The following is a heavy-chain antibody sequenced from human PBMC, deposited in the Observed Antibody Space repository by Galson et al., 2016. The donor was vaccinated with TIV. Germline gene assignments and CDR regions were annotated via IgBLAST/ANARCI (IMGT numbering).Heavy chain of an antibody. D-gene: IGHD3-22*01. V-gene: IGHV3-21*01. CDR2: ISSGSSYI. CDR3: ARTYYYDSSAYSFDAFDV. Sequence: SLRLSCAASGFSFSLSSMNWVRQAPGRGPEWVSSISSGSSYIYYADSVKGRFTISRDNAKNSLYLQMNSLRAEDTAVYYCARTYYYDSSAYSFDAFDVWGQGTMVTVSS. J-gene: IGHJ3*01. CDR1: GFSFSLSS.